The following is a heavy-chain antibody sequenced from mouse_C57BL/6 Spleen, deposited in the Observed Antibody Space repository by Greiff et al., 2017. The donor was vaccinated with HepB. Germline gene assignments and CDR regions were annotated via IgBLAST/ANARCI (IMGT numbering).Heavy chain of an antibody. Sequence: QVQLKQSGAELVKPGASVKISCKASGYAFSSYWMNWVKQRPGKGLEWIGQIYPGDGDTNYNGKFKGKATLTADKSSSTAYMQLSSLTSEDSAVYFCARERSSEAYAMDYWGQGTSVTVSS. J-gene: IGHJ4*01. CDR1: GYAFSSYW. CDR3: ARERSSEAYAMDY. D-gene: IGHD1-1*01. CDR2: IYPGDGDT. V-gene: IGHV1-80*01.